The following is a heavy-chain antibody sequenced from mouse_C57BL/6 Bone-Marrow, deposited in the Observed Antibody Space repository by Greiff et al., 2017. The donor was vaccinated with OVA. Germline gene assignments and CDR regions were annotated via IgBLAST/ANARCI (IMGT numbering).Heavy chain of an antibody. D-gene: IGHD2-4*01. CDR1: GYTFTSYG. CDR2: IYPRSGNT. J-gene: IGHJ3*01. CDR3: ARRGYYDYGEAY. V-gene: IGHV1-81*01. Sequence: QVQLQQSGAELARPGASVKLSCKASGYTFTSYGISWVKQRTGQGLEWIGEIYPRSGNTYYNEKFKGKATLTADKSSSTAYMELRSLTSEDSAVYFCARRGYYDYGEAYWGQGTLVTVSA.